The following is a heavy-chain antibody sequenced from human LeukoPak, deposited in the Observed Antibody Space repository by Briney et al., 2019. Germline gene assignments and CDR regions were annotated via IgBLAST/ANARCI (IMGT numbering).Heavy chain of an antibody. CDR2: ISYDGSNK. D-gene: IGHD2-2*01. V-gene: IGHV3-30*04. Sequence: GRSLRLSCAASGFTFSSYAMHWVRQAPGKGLEWVAVISYDGSNKYYADSVKGRFTISRDNSKNTLYLQMNSLRAEDTAVYYCARDLPYTVVVPAAEGLDLWGRGTLVTVSS. J-gene: IGHJ2*01. CDR1: GFTFSSYA. CDR3: ARDLPYTVVVPAAEGLDL.